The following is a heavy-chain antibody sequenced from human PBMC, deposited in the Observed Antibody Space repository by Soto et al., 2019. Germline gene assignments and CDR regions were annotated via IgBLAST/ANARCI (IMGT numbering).Heavy chain of an antibody. CDR2: IITIFGTA. CDR1: GGTFSSYA. Sequence: QVQLVQSGAEVKKPGSSVKVSCKASGGTFSSYAISWVRQAPGQGLEWMGGIITIFGTANYAQKFQGRVTTTADESTNTAYMELSSLRSEDTAVYYCARDRYYDSSGLGGYYFDYWGQGTLVTVSS. J-gene: IGHJ4*02. D-gene: IGHD3-22*01. CDR3: ARDRYYDSSGLGGYYFDY. V-gene: IGHV1-69*12.